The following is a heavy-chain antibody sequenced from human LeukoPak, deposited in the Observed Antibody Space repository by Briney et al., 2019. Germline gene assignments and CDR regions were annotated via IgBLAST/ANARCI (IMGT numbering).Heavy chain of an antibody. V-gene: IGHV4-61*02. CDR3: ARDREMATNGFDY. Sequence: SETLSLTCTVSGGSISSGSYYWSWIRQPAGKGLEWIGRIYTSGSTNYNPSLKSRVTISVDTSKNQFSLKLSSVTAADTAVYYCARDREMATNGFDYWGQGTLVTVSS. CDR2: IYTSGST. J-gene: IGHJ4*02. CDR1: GGSISSGSYY. D-gene: IGHD5-24*01.